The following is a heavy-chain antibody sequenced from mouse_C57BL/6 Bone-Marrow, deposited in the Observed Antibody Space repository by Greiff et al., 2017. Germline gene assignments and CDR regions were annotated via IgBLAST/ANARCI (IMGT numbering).Heavy chain of an antibody. CDR2: IHPSDSDT. CDR3: AIGYYDYDGFAY. V-gene: IGHV1-74*01. J-gene: IGHJ3*01. Sequence: QVQLQQPGAELVKPGASVKVSCKASGYTFTSYWMHWVKQRPGQGLEWIGRIHPSDSDTNYNQKFKGKATLTVDKSSSTAYMQLSSLTSDDSAVYYCAIGYYDYDGFAYWGQGTLVTVSA. CDR1: GYTFTSYW. D-gene: IGHD2-4*01.